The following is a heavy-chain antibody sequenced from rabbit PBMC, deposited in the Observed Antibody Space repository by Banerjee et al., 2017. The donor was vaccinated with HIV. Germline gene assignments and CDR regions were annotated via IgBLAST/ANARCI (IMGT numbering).Heavy chain of an antibody. V-gene: IGHV1S45*01. CDR3: GSDLVPALAWKFVL. CDR1: GFSFSNKAV. CDR2: INIVTGKS. J-gene: IGHJ4*01. D-gene: IGHD3-3*01. Sequence: QEQLDESWGGLVKPDGSLKLSCTASGFSFSNKAVMCWVRQAPGKGLQWIACINIVTGKSVYASWVSGRFIMSRTSSTSLTLQLPPITAPDPYTSLCGSDLVPALAWKFVLWGPGTLVTVS.